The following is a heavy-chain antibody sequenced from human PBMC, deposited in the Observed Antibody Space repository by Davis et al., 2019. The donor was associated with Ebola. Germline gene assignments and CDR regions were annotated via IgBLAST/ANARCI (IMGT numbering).Heavy chain of an antibody. J-gene: IGHJ5*02. CDR3: ARHSDYHDNNGQPTYNWFDP. Sequence: SETLSLTCTVSGGSINNYHWSWIRQPPGRELEWIAYIYSGGGSYYNPSLKILVTISVDKSKNQFSLKLNAVTAADTAVYYCARHSDYHDNNGQPTYNWFDPWGQGTLVAVSS. V-gene: IGHV4-59*08. CDR1: GGSINNYH. CDR2: IYSGGGS. D-gene: IGHD3-22*01.